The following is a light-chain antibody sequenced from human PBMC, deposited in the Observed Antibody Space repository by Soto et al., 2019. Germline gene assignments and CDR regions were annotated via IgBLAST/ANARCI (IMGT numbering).Light chain of an antibody. CDR3: QQYGSFPLT. J-gene: IGKJ4*01. V-gene: IGKV3-20*01. CDR2: GES. Sequence: EIVLTQSPGTLSLSPGERATLSCRASQSVTSNYLAWYQQKPGQAPRLLIYGESSRATGIPDRFSGSGSGTDFTLTVGRLEPEDFAVYFCQQYGSFPLTFGGGTKVEIE. CDR1: QSVTSNY.